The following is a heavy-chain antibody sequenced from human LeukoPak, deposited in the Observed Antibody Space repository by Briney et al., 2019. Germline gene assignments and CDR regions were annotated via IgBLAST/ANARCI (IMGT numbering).Heavy chain of an antibody. CDR1: GGSISSSSYY. D-gene: IGHD3-22*01. J-gene: IGHJ4*02. CDR3: ARRGYDSRGSYRNY. Sequence: SETLSLTCTVSGGSISSSSYYWGWIRQPPGKGLEWIGSIYYSGSTYYNPSLKSRVTISVDTSKNQFSLKLSSVAAADTAVYYCARRGYDSRGSYRNYWGQGTLVTVSS. CDR2: IYYSGST. V-gene: IGHV4-39*01.